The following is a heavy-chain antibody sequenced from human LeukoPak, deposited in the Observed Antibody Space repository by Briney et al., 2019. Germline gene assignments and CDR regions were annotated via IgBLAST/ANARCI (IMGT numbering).Heavy chain of an antibody. J-gene: IGHJ3*01. CDR2: IKQDGGET. D-gene: IGHD2-2*02. V-gene: IGHV3-7*02. CDR3: ATNRYTAFDF. Sequence: GGSLRLSCADSGFTFSSYWMSWVRQAPGEGLEWVANIKQDGGETYYVDSLKGRFTISRDNAKNSLYMQMNSLRAEDSAVYYCATNRYTAFDFRGQGTMVTVSS. CDR1: GFTFSSYW.